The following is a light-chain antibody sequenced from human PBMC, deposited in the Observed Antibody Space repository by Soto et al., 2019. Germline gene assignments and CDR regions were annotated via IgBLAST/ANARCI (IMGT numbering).Light chain of an antibody. V-gene: IGKV3-11*01. Sequence: EIVLTQSPATLSLSPGERATLSCRASQSVNTYLAWYQQKPGQAPRLLMYDASNRATGVPARFSGSGSGTDFTLTISRLEPEDFAVYYCQQYGSSLFTFGPGTKVDIK. CDR1: QSVNTY. CDR3: QQYGSSLFT. J-gene: IGKJ3*01. CDR2: DAS.